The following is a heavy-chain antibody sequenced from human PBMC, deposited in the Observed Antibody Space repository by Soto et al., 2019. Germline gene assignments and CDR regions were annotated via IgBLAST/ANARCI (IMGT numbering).Heavy chain of an antibody. D-gene: IGHD2-21*02. V-gene: IGHV4-59*08. J-gene: IGHJ4*02. CDR1: GGSISPYY. CDR3: ARHLPYCGGDCYSLDY. Sequence: SETLSLTCTVSGGSISPYYWSWIRQPPGKGLEWIGYIYYSASTNYSPSLKSRVTISVDTSKNQFSLNLSSVTAADTAVYYCARHLPYCGGDCYSLDYWGQGTLVTAPQ. CDR2: IYYSAST.